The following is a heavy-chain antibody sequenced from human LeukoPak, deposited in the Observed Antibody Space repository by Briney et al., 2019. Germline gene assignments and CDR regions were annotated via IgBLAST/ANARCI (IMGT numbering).Heavy chain of an antibody. CDR3: ARLTVTTWVDY. CDR2: ISAYNGNT. Sequence: ASVKVSCKASGYTFTSYGISWERQAPGQGLEWMGWISAYNGNTNYAQKLQGRVTTTTDTSTSTAYMELRSLRSDDTAVYYCARLTVTTWVDYWGQGTLVTVSS. V-gene: IGHV1-18*01. J-gene: IGHJ4*02. D-gene: IGHD4-17*01. CDR1: GYTFTSYG.